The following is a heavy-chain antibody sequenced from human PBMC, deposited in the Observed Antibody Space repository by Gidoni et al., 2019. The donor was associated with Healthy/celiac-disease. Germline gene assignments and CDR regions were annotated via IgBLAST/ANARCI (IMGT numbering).Heavy chain of an antibody. D-gene: IGHD3-10*01. CDR3: ARATTETYYGSGSYPLDAFDI. J-gene: IGHJ3*02. Sequence: EVQRVESGGGWVQPGGSLRLACAAGGFTVSRNYMSWVRQAPGKGLEWVSVIYSGGSTYYADSVKGRFTISRANSQNTLYLPMTSLRAADTAVYYCARATTETYYGSGSYPLDAFDIWVHGTMVTVSS. CDR1: GFTVSRNY. V-gene: IGHV3-66*01. CDR2: IYSGGST.